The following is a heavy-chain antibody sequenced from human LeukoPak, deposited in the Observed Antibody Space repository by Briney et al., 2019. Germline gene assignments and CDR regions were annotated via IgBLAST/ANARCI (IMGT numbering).Heavy chain of an antibody. CDR1: GFTFTSYT. CDR2: ISRSSSTI. J-gene: IGHJ4*02. V-gene: IGHV3-48*01. CDR3: ARDGLSNNWYEFDF. D-gene: IGHD1-1*01. Sequence: GGSLRLSCAASGFTFTSYTLNWVRQAPGKGLEWVSYISRSSSTIYYADSVKGRFTISRDNAKNSLYLQMNSLRAEDTAVYYCARDGLSNNWYEFDFWGQGTLVTVSS.